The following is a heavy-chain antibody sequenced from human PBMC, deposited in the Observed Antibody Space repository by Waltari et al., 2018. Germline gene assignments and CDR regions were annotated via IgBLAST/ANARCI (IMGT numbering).Heavy chain of an antibody. Sequence: QVQLQESGPGLVKPSETLALTGRSPGGSISSTLCSWMRQPPGKGLEWIGNIDYPGSTKYNPSLKSRLTISVDTSKTQFSLTLSSVIAADTAVYYCARFIRGRYFDYWGQGTLVTVSS. CDR3: ARFIRGRYFDY. J-gene: IGHJ4*02. D-gene: IGHD3-10*01. V-gene: IGHV4-59*01. CDR2: IDYPGST. CDR1: GGSISSTL.